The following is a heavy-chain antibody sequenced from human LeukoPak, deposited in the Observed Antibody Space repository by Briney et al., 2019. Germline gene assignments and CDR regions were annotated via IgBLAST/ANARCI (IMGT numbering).Heavy chain of an antibody. J-gene: IGHJ5*02. CDR1: GDSISSSGHF. CDR3: ARGYGPFDP. CDR2: IYYTGST. V-gene: IGHV4-31*11. D-gene: IGHD5-12*01. Sequence: SETLSLTCAVSGDSISSSGHFWSWIRQHPGKGLEWIGYIYYTGSTYYNPSLKSRLTTSVDTSKNQFSLQLSSVTAADTAIYYCARGYGPFDPWGQGTLVTVSS.